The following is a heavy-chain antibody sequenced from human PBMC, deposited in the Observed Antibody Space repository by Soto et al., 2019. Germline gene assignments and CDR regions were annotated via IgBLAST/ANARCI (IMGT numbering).Heavy chain of an antibody. CDR2: IIPFRGAE. V-gene: IGHV1-69*11. Sequence: SLKVSCKATGDTFSSYGISWVRQAPGQGLEWMGWIIPFRGAENYAQKLQGRVTITADEFTGTAYMELIILRSEDTAVYYCAIVASIDYTTYDWFDPWGQGTLVTVSS. CDR3: AIVASIDYTTYDWFDP. J-gene: IGHJ5*02. D-gene: IGHD4-4*01. CDR1: GDTFSSYG.